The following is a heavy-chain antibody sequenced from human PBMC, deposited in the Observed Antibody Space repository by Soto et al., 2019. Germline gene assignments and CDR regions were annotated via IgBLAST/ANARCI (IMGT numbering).Heavy chain of an antibody. V-gene: IGHV5-51*01. CDR2: IYPDDSDV. CDR1: GYRFPIYF. J-gene: IGHJ4*03. D-gene: IGHD1-1*01. CDR3: ATQFQGGGTATLDAFER. Sequence: GESLKISCKASGYRFPIYFIGWVRQMPGGDLECMGIIYPDDSDVRYTPSFQGQVTISADKSITTAYLQWSSLKASDTAMYYCATQFQGGGTATLDAFERWGQGTVVTVSS.